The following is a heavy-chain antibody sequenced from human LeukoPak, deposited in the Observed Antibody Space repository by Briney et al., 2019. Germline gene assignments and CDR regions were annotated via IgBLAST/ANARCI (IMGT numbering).Heavy chain of an antibody. J-gene: IGHJ4*02. V-gene: IGHV1-69*13. CDR2: IIPIFGTA. CDR1: GYTFTSYD. CDR3: AREFAYDSSGYYYYY. D-gene: IGHD3-22*01. Sequence: ASVKVSCKASGYTFTSYDINWVRQATGQGLEWMGGIIPIFGTANYAQKFQGRVTITADESTSTAYMELSSLRSEDTAVYYCAREFAYDSSGYYYYYWGQGTLVTVSS.